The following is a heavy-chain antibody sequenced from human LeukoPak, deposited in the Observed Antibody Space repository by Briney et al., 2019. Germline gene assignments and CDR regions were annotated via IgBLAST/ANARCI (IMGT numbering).Heavy chain of an antibody. CDR3: AKPARTDYADY. CDR1: GFTFTSYA. J-gene: IGHJ4*02. CDR2: ISGSGGNT. D-gene: IGHD1-14*01. Sequence: GGTLRLSCAAPGFTFTSYAMNWVRQAPGKGLEWVSAISGSGGNTYYADSVKGRFTISRDNSKNTLYLQMNSLRAEDTAVYYCAKPARTDYADYWGQGTLVTVSS. V-gene: IGHV3-23*01.